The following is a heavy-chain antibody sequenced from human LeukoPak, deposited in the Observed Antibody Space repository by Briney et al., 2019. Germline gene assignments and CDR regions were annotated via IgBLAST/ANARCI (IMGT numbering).Heavy chain of an antibody. D-gene: IGHD3-9*01. CDR2: ISSSGSTI. J-gene: IGHJ4*02. CDR3: ARVYYYDILTGYEDDDY. Sequence: GGALRLSCAASGLTFSRYEMNWVGQAPGKGGEGVSYISSSGSTIYYADSVKGRFTISRDNAKNSLYLQMNSLRAEDTAVYYCARVYYYDILTGYEDDDYWGQGTLVTVSS. V-gene: IGHV3-48*03. CDR1: GLTFSRYE.